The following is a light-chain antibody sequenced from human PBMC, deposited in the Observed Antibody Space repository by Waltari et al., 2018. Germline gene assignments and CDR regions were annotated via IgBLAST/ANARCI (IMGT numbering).Light chain of an antibody. CDR1: NIGTQS. Sequence: YVLTQPPSVSVAPGATARIHCGGINIGTQSVHWSQQQPGQAPVLVFSYDGDRRSGIPERISGSKSGNSATLTISRVEAGDEAEYFCQVWDAKKDPGVFGTGTEVTVL. J-gene: IGLJ1*01. V-gene: IGLV3-21*04. CDR3: QVWDAKKDPGV. CDR2: YDG.